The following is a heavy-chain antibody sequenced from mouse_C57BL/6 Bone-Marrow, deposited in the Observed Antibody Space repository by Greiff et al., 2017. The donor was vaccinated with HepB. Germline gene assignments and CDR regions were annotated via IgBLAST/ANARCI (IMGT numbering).Heavy chain of an antibody. Sequence: EVQVVESEGGLVQPGSSMKLSCTASGFTFSDYYMAWVRQVPEKGLEWVANINYDGSSTYYLDSLKSRFIISRDNAKNILYLQMSSLKSEDTATYYCARFQLSYWYFDVWGTGTTVTVSS. CDR3: ARFQLSYWYFDV. D-gene: IGHD4-1*02. CDR1: GFTFSDYY. J-gene: IGHJ1*03. CDR2: INYDGSST. V-gene: IGHV5-16*01.